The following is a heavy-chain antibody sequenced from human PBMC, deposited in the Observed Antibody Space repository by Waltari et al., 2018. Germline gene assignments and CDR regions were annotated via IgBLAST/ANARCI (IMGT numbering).Heavy chain of an antibody. Sequence: QVQLVQSGAEVKKPGASVKVSCKASGNSFTGHYIPWVRQAPGQGLEWMGWINPNSGGTMYGEKFQGRVTMTRDTSITTLYMELSSLRSDDTAVYYCARVWFHSGLDYWGQGTLVTVSS. D-gene: IGHD6-19*01. CDR2: INPNSGGT. J-gene: IGHJ4*02. CDR3: ARVWFHSGLDY. V-gene: IGHV1-2*02. CDR1: GNSFTGHY.